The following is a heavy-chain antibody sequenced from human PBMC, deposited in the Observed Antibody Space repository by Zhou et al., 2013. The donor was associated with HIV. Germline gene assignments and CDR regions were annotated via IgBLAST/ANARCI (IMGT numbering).Heavy chain of an antibody. J-gene: IGHJ4*02. CDR3: ARGTDYYDNGGYSF. Sequence: EVQLVESGGGVVRPGGSLRLSCTTSGFTFEDYAMSWVRQVPGKGLEWVSGINWNGGNTPYADSVKGRFTISRDNAKKSVHLQMNRLRAEDTAFYYCARGTDYYDNGGYSFWGQGTLVTVSS. CDR1: GFTFEDYA. V-gene: IGHV3-20*04. CDR2: INWNGGNT. D-gene: IGHD3-22*01.